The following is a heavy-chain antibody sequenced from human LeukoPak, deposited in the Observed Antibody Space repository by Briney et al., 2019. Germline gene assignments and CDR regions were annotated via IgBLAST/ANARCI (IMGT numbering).Heavy chain of an antibody. CDR3: ARDWSGVSHFDY. Sequence: KPSETLSLTCSVSGGSINSGSNYWTWIRQPAGKGLEWIGRIYSSGSTNYNPSLRSRVTMSVDTSKNQFSLKLSSVTAADTAVYYCARDWSGVSHFDYWGQGTLVTVSS. V-gene: IGHV4-61*02. D-gene: IGHD2-8*02. CDR1: GGSINSGSNY. CDR2: IYSSGST. J-gene: IGHJ4*02.